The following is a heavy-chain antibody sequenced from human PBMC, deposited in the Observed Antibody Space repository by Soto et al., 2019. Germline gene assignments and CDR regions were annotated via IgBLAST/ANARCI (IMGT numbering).Heavy chain of an antibody. CDR1: GASISTYY. Sequence: QVQLQESGPGLVKPSDTLSLTCTVSGASISTYYWSWIRQPPGKGLEWIGYISYSGSTNYNPSLKNRVTVSFDASKNEISLQVWSATAADAAVYYGARDLKEYCSDWKCTRFDPWGQGTLVTVSS. CDR2: ISYSGST. D-gene: IGHD2-15*01. CDR3: ARDLKEYCSDWKCTRFDP. V-gene: IGHV4-59*01. J-gene: IGHJ5*02.